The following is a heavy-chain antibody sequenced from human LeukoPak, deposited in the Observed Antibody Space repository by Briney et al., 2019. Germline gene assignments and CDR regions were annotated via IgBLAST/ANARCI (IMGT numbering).Heavy chain of an antibody. D-gene: IGHD2-21*01. CDR3: ARIAYCGGDCYTTYFDY. Sequence: GASVKVSCKASGYTFTGYDINWVRQAPGQGLEWMGWISAYNGNTNFAQKLQGRVTMTTDSSTGTAYMELRSLRSDDTAVYYCARIAYCGGDCYTTYFDYWGQGTLVTVSS. CDR2: ISAYNGNT. V-gene: IGHV1-18*01. J-gene: IGHJ4*02. CDR1: GYTFTGYD.